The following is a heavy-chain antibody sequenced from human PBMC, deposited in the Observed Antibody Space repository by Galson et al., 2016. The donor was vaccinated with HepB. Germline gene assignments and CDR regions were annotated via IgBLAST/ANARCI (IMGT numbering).Heavy chain of an antibody. Sequence: SLRLSCAASGFTSSSYAISWVRQAPGRGLEWVSAISGRGDITHDADSVKGRFTISRDNTKNTLFLQMTSLRAEDTAVYYCARSYSSGWPSFGYWGQGTLVTVSS. CDR3: ARSYSSGWPSFGY. D-gene: IGHD6-19*01. V-gene: IGHV3-23*01. CDR2: ISGRGDIT. J-gene: IGHJ4*02. CDR1: GFTSSSYA.